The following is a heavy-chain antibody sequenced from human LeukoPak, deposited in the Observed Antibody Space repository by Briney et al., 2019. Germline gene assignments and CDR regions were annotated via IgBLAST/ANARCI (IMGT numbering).Heavy chain of an antibody. CDR2: ISSSNSYK. CDR3: ARSAAGTYY. Sequence: PGGSLRLSCAASGFTFSSYSMNWVRQAPGKGLEWVSSISSSNSYKYYTDSVKGRFTISRDNAKNSLYLQMNSLRAEDTAVYYCARSAAGTYYWGQGTLVTVSS. D-gene: IGHD1-1*01. J-gene: IGHJ4*02. CDR1: GFTFSSYS. V-gene: IGHV3-21*01.